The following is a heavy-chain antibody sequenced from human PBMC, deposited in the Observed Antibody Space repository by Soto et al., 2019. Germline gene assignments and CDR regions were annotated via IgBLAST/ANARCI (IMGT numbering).Heavy chain of an antibody. V-gene: IGHV1-18*01. CDR3: ARSEAPQGGGYVAY. D-gene: IGHD3-16*01. CDR1: GYTFTSYG. CDR2: ISAYNGNT. J-gene: IGHJ4*02. Sequence: QVQLVQSGAEVKKPGASVKVSCKASGYTFTSYGISWVRQAPGQGLEWMGWISAYNGNTNYAQKLQGRVTMTTDTATSTAYRELRGLLTDDRAEYYCARSEAPQGGGYVAYWGQGTLVTVSS.